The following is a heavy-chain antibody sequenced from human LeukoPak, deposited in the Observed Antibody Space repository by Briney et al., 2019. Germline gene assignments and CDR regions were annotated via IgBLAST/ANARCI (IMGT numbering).Heavy chain of an antibody. CDR2: ITKSGGSI. D-gene: IGHD2-21*01. J-gene: IGHJ4*02. V-gene: IGHV3-23*01. CDR1: GITFTTMD. CDR3: ANVVGGY. Sequence: GGSLRLSCAGSGITFTTMDVSWVRLAPGKGLEWVSTITKSGGSIYYADSVKGRFTISRDNSKDTLSLQMNSLRGEDTAVYYCANVVGGYWGQGALVTVSS.